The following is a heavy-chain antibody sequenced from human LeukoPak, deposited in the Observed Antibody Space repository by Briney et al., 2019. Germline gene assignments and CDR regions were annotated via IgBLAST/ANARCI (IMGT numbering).Heavy chain of an antibody. CDR2: INTNTGNP. D-gene: IGHD3-22*01. Sequence: ASVKVSCKASGYTFTSYAMDWVRQAPGQGLEWMGWINTNTGNPTFAQGFTGRFVFSLDTSVSTTYLQICSLKAEDTAVYYCARPADITMSPQYYFDHWGQGTLVTVSS. V-gene: IGHV7-4-1*01. J-gene: IGHJ4*02. CDR3: ARPADITMSPQYYFDH. CDR1: GYTFTSYA.